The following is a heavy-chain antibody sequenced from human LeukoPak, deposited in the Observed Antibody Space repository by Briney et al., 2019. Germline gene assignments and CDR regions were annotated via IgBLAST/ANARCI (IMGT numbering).Heavy chain of an antibody. CDR1: GFTFSSYG. CDR2: ISYDGSNK. J-gene: IGHJ4*02. V-gene: IGHV3-30*18. CDR3: AKDRGSYGILYYFDY. Sequence: GGSLRLSCAASGFTFSSYGMHWVRQAPCKGLEWVAVISYDGSNKYYADSVKGRFTISRDNSKNTLYLQMNSLRAEDTAVYYCAKDRGSYGILYYFDYWGQGTLVTVSS. D-gene: IGHD2/OR15-2a*01.